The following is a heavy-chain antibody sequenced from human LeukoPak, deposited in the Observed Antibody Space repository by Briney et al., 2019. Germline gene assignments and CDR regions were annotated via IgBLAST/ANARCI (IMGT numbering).Heavy chain of an antibody. CDR3: ARGGAVGATVWYYYYYMDV. J-gene: IGHJ6*03. V-gene: IGHV4-34*01. CDR2: INHSGST. CDR1: GGSFSDYY. D-gene: IGHD1-26*01. Sequence: KASETLSLTCAVYGGSFSDYYWSWIRQPPGKGLVWIGEINHSGSTNYNPSLKSRVTISVDTSKNQFSLKLSSVTAADTAVYYCARGGAVGATVWYYYYYMDVWGKGTTVTVSS.